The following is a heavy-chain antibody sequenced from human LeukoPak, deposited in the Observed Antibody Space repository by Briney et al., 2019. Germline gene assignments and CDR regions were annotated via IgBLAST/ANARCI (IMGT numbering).Heavy chain of an antibody. CDR1: GFTFSSYA. CDR3: AKAQNTFPDGMDV. Sequence: GGSLRLSWAVSGFTFSSYAMQWVRQAPGKGLEWVGVISYDGSNKYHAYSVKGRFTSYRNNSKNTLYLQMNSLRAEDTALYYCAKAQNTFPDGMDVWGQGTTVTVSS. CDR2: ISYDGSNK. V-gene: IGHV3-30*04. D-gene: IGHD2/OR15-2a*01. J-gene: IGHJ6*02.